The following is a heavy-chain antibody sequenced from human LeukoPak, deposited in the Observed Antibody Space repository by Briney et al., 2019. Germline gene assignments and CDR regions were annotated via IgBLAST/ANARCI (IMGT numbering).Heavy chain of an antibody. CDR3: AREQRAGLSGNLGGLFASYYTYYYMDV. J-gene: IGHJ6*03. V-gene: IGHV1-46*01. D-gene: IGHD3-16*01. CDR1: GHTFTKYY. Sequence: ASVKVSCKASGHTFTKYYIHWVRQAPGQGLAWMGMINPSDGATTYAQRFQGRVTMTRDMSTTTVYMDLRSLRSEDTAVYFCAREQRAGLSGNLGGLFASYYTYYYMDVWGQGTTVTVSS. CDR2: INPSDGAT.